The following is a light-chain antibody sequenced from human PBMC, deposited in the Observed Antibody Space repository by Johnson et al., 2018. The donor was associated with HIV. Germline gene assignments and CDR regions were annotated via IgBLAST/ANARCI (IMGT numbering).Light chain of an antibody. J-gene: IGLJ1*01. Sequence: QPVLTQPPSVSAAPGQKVSISCSGSSSNIGNNYVSWYRQLPGTAPKVLIYENNKRPSGIPDRFSGSKSGTSATLGITGLQTGDEADYYCGTWDSSLSAVFGTGTKGTVL. V-gene: IGLV1-51*02. CDR2: ENN. CDR3: GTWDSSLSAV. CDR1: SSNIGNNY.